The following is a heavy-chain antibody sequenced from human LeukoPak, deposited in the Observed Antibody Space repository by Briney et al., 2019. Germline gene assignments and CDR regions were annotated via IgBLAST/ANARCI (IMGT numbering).Heavy chain of an antibody. CDR2: INWNGGST. CDR3: ARRDYYGSGSPDY. D-gene: IGHD3-10*01. J-gene: IGHJ4*02. V-gene: IGHV3-20*04. CDR1: GFTFYDYD. Sequence: GGSLRLSCAATGFTFYDYDMSWVRQAPGQGLEWVSGINWNGGSTGYADSVKGRFTISRDNAKNSLYLQMNSLRAEDTALYYCARRDYYGSGSPDYWGQGTLVTVSS.